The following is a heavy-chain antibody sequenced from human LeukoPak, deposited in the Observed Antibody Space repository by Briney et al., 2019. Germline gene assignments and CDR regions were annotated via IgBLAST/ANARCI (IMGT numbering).Heavy chain of an antibody. CDR1: GGPIITTNW. Sequence: SETLSLTCGVSGGPIITTNWWCWVRQPPGKGLGWIGEVHLSGATNYNPSLAGRVTMSIDSSKNQLSLELTSVTAADTAMYYCTRESGAFSPFGFWGQGTLVTVSS. V-gene: IGHV4-4*02. CDR2: VHLSGAT. J-gene: IGHJ4*02. CDR3: TRESGAFSPFGF. D-gene: IGHD1-26*01.